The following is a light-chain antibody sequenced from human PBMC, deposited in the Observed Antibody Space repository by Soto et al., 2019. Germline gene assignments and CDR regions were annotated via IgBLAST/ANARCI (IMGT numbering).Light chain of an antibody. CDR3: QQYYSYPLT. V-gene: IGKV1-8*01. Sequence: AIRMTQSPSSLSASTGDRVTITCRASQGISSYLAWYQQKPGNAPKPLIYPASTLQSGVPSRFSGSGSGTDFTLTISCLQSEDFATYYCQQYYSYPLTFGGGTKVDIK. CDR1: QGISSY. CDR2: PAS. J-gene: IGKJ4*01.